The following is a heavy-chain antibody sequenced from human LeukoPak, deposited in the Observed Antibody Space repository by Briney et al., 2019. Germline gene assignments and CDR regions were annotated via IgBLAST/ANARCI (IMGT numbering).Heavy chain of an antibody. V-gene: IGHV4-59*01. Sequence: SETLSLTCTVSGGPISSYYWSWIRQPPGKGLEWIGYIYYSGSTNYNPSLKSRVTISVDTSKNQFSLKLSSVTAADTAVYYCARWGYSSGRYYFDYWGQGTLVTVSS. CDR2: IYYSGST. CDR3: ARWGYSSGRYYFDY. J-gene: IGHJ4*02. D-gene: IGHD6-19*01. CDR1: GGPISSYY.